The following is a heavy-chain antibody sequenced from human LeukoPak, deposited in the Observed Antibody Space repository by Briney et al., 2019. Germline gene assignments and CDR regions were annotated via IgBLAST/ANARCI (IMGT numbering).Heavy chain of an antibody. J-gene: IGHJ4*02. CDR2: INPNSGGT. D-gene: IGHD3-10*01. Sequence: GASVTVSCKASGYTFTGYYIHWVRQAPGQGLEWVGWINPNSGGTKFAQKFQGRVTMTRDTSITTAYMELSGLGSGDTAVYYCGSWDYGSGSYSPYYWGQGTPVTVSA. V-gene: IGHV1-2*02. CDR3: GSWDYGSGSYSPYY. CDR1: GYTFTGYY.